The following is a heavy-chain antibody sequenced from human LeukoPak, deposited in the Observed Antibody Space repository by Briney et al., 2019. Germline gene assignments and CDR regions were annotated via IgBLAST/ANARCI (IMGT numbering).Heavy chain of an antibody. Sequence: ASVKVSCRASGYTFSGHYMHWVRQAPGQGLEWMGWINPNTGGTNYAQKFQGGVTMTRDTSISTVYMELRRLRSDDTAVYYCARDPGVIPVHYMDVWGKGTTVIVSS. CDR1: GYTFSGHY. CDR2: INPNTGGT. V-gene: IGHV1-2*02. CDR3: ARDPGVIPVHYMDV. D-gene: IGHD4-23*01. J-gene: IGHJ6*03.